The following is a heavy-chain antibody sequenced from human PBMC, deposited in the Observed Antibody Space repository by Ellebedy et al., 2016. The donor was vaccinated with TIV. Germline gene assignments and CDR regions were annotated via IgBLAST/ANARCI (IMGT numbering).Heavy chain of an antibody. CDR3: ARDCSSTSCYHWFDP. V-gene: IGHV1-3*01. D-gene: IGHD2-2*01. J-gene: IGHJ5*02. Sequence: ASVKVSCKASGYTFTSYAMHWVRQAPGQRLEWMGWINAGNGNTKYSQKFQGRVTITRDTSASTAYMELSSLRSEDTAVYYCARDCSSTSCYHWFDPWGQGTLVTVSS. CDR2: INAGNGNT. CDR1: GYTFTSYA.